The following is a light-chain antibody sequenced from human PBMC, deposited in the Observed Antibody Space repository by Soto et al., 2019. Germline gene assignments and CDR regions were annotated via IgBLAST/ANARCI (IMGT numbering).Light chain of an antibody. CDR2: EVS. J-gene: IGLJ3*02. Sequence: QSALTQPPSASGSPGQSVTISCAGTSSDVGGYNYVSWYQQYPGKVPKLMIYEVSERPSGVPDRFSGSKSGNTAFLTISGLQAEDEADYFCSSLTRSDTWVIGGGTKLTVL. CDR1: SSDVGGYNY. CDR3: SSLTRSDTWV. V-gene: IGLV2-8*01.